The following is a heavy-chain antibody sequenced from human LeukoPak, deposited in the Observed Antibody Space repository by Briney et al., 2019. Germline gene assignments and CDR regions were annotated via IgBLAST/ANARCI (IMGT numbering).Heavy chain of an antibody. Sequence: SETLSLTCAVSGGHFSGYFWTWIRQPPGKGLEWIGEVNHRGISNYHPSLRSRVSISVGTSSNQFSLKLTSVTTADTAVYYCARWPPSMITSGGIVGHFDYWGPGTLVTVSS. CDR1: GGHFSGYF. J-gene: IGHJ4*02. D-gene: IGHD3-16*02. CDR3: ARWPPSMITSGGIVGHFDY. CDR2: VNHRGIS. V-gene: IGHV4-34*01.